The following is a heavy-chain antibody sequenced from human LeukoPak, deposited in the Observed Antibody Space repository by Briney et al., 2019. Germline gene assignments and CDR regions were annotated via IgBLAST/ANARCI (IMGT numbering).Heavy chain of an antibody. J-gene: IGHJ5*02. CDR2: MYTDGDT. D-gene: IGHD3-9*01. CDR3: ARDRGYYDILTGYYTGCFDP. V-gene: IGHV4-4*07. Sequence: PSETLSLTCDVSGASISGYWWSWIRQPAGKGLEWIGRMYTDGDTNYNPALKSRVTVSVDTSKNLFSLKLISVTAADTAVYYCARDRGYYDILTGYYTGCFDPLGQGTLVTVSS. CDR1: GASISGYW.